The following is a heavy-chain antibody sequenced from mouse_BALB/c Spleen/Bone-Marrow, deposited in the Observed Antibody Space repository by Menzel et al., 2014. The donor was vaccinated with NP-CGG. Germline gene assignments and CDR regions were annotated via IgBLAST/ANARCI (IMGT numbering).Heavy chain of an antibody. J-gene: IGHJ3*01. CDR3: ARGKGIYLGFAY. Sequence: EVKLVESGAELVKPGASVKLSCTASGFNIKDTYMNWVKQRPEQGLEWIGRIEPANGNTKYDPKFQGKATITTDTSSNTAYLQLSSPTSEDTAVYYCARGKGIYLGFAYWGQGTLVTVSA. CDR2: IEPANGNT. V-gene: IGHV14-3*02. CDR1: GFNIKDTY. D-gene: IGHD2-1*01.